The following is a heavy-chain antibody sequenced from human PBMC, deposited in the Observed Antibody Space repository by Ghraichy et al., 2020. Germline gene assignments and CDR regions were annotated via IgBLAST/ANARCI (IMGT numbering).Heavy chain of an antibody. CDR1: GYTFTTHD. CDR2: MDPNSGDT. J-gene: IGHJ4*02. D-gene: IGHD4-23*01. V-gene: IGHV1-8*01. CDR3: GRGRWYSDY. Sequence: ASVKVSCKASGYTFTTHDLNWVRQASGQGLEWMGWMDPNSGDTVYAQKFQGRVTMTRDTSISTAYMDLSSLTSEDTAVYYCGRGRWYSDYWGQGTLVTVST.